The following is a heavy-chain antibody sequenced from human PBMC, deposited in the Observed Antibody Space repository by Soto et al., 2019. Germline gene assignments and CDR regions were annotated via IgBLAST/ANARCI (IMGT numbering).Heavy chain of an antibody. CDR3: ARGADFWSGYRWFDP. CDR1: GYTFTSYG. Sequence: QVQLMQSGAEVRQPGASVKVSCMASGYTFTSYGISWVRQAPGQGLEWMGWISAYIGNTNYAQNLQGRVTLTTATSTSTAYMELRSLRYDDTAVYFCARGADFWSGYRWFDPWGQGTLVSVSS. J-gene: IGHJ5*02. CDR2: ISAYIGNT. D-gene: IGHD3-3*01. V-gene: IGHV1-18*01.